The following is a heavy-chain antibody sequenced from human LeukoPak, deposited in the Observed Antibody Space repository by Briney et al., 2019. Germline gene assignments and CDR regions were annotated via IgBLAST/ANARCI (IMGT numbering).Heavy chain of an antibody. CDR3: ARGPPGRVYDSSKRGLFDP. CDR2: INPSGGTT. J-gene: IGHJ5*02. Sequence: ASVKVSCKASGSTFSIYYMHWMRQAPGPGLEWMGIINPSGGTTSYAQKFQGRLTMTRDTSTSTVFMELSSLRSEDTAVYSCARGPPGRVYDSSKRGLFDPWGQGTLVTVSS. CDR1: GSTFSIYY. D-gene: IGHD3-22*01. V-gene: IGHV1-46*01.